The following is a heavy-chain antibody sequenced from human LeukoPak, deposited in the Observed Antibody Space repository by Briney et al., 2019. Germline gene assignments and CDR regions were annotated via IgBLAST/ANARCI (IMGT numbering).Heavy chain of an antibody. CDR2: ISGSGGST. Sequence: GGSLRLSCAASEFTVSSGYMTWVRQAPGKGLEWVSAISGSGGSTYYADSAKGRFTISRDNSKNTLYLQMNSLRAEDTAVYYCAKEIPPRIWGQGTLVTVSS. CDR3: AKEIPPRI. D-gene: IGHD2-2*02. CDR1: EFTVSSGY. J-gene: IGHJ4*02. V-gene: IGHV3-23*01.